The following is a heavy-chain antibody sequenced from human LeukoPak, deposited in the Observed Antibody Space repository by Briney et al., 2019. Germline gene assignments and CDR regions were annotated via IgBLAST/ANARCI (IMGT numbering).Heavy chain of an antibody. D-gene: IGHD6-19*01. J-gene: IGHJ4*02. CDR2: IYYSGRT. CDR1: GGSISSYY. V-gene: IGHV4-59*08. Sequence: SETLSLTCTVSGGSISSYYWSWIRQPPGKGLEWIGYIYYSGRTNYNPSLKSRVTISVDTSKNQFSLKLSSVTAADTAVYYCARPYSSAWFFGYWGQGNLVTVSS. CDR3: ARPYSSAWFFGY.